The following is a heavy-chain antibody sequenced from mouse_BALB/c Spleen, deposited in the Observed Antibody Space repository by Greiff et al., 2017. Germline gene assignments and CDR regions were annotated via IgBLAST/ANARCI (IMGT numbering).Heavy chain of an antibody. Sequence: LQQPGSELVRPGASVKLSCKASGYTFTSYWMHWVKQRPGQGLEWIGNIYPGSGSTNYDEKFKSKATLTVDTSSSTAYMQLSSLTSEDSAVYYCTSGDWDFYAMDYWGQGTSVTVSS. CDR3: TSGDWDFYAMDY. CDR1: GYTFTSYW. V-gene: IGHV1S22*01. J-gene: IGHJ4*01. CDR2: IYPGSGST. D-gene: IGHD4-1*01.